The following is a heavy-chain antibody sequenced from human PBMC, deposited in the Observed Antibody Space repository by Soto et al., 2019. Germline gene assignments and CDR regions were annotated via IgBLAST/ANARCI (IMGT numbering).Heavy chain of an antibody. CDR2: MNPNSGNT. CDR1: GYTFTSYD. V-gene: IGHV1-8*01. D-gene: IGHD2-2*01. CDR3: ARAVRVVPAASYNYYYMDV. Sequence: ASVKVSCKASGYTFTSYDINWVRQAAGQGLEWMGWMNPNSGNTGYAQKFQGRVTMTSNTSISTAYMELSSLRSEDTAVYYCARAVRVVPAASYNYYYMDVWGKGTTVTVSS. J-gene: IGHJ6*03.